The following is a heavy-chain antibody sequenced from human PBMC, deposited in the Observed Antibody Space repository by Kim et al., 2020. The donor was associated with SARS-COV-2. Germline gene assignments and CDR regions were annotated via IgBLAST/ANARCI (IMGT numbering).Heavy chain of an antibody. D-gene: IGHD2-2*02. V-gene: IGHV4-34*01. CDR1: GGSFSGHY. J-gene: IGHJ6*02. Sequence: SETLSLTCAVYGGSFSGHYWSWIRQPPGRGLEWIGEIHQSGSTNYNPSLKSRVTISRDTSKNQFSLKLSSVTAADTGFYYCARGRAGVVPDPILGIGPHYDYFIMDVWGHGTMVTVSS. CDR3: ARGRAGVVPDPILGIGPHYDYFIMDV. CDR2: IHQSGST.